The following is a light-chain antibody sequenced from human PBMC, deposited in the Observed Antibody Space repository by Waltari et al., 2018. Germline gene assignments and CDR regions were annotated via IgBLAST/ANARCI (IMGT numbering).Light chain of an antibody. CDR1: QSVSSN. CDR2: GAS. J-gene: IGKJ1*01. Sequence: EIVITQSPATLSVSPGERAHLPCRASQSVSSNLAWYQQKPGQAPRLLIYGASTRATGIPARFSGSGSGTEFTLTISSLQSEDFAVYYCQQYNNWPLWTFGQGTKVEIK. CDR3: QQYNNWPLWT. V-gene: IGKV3-15*01.